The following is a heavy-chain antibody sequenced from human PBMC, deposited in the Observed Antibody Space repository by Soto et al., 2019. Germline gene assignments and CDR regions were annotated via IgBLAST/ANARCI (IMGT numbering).Heavy chain of an antibody. V-gene: IGHV4-30-4*01. CDR3: ARDRGYSYGNWFDP. J-gene: IGHJ5*02. CDR1: GGSISSGDYY. D-gene: IGHD5-18*01. CDR2: IYYSGST. Sequence: SETLSLTCTVSGGSISSGDYYWSWIRQPPGKGLEWVGYIYYSGSTYYNPSLKSRVTISVDTSKNQFSLKLSSVTAADTAVYYCARDRGYSYGNWFDPWGQGTLVTVSS.